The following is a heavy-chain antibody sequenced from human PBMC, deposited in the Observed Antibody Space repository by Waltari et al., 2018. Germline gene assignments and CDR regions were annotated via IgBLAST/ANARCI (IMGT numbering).Heavy chain of an antibody. CDR3: TAEWGATRFDP. Sequence: EVQLVESGGGLVKPGGSLRLSCAASGFTFSNAWMSWVRQAPGKGLGWVGRIKSKTDGGTKDYAAPVKGGFTISRDDSKNTLYLQMNSLKTEDTAVYYCTAEWGATRFDPWGQGTLVTVSS. V-gene: IGHV3-15*01. D-gene: IGHD1-26*01. J-gene: IGHJ5*02. CDR2: IKSKTDGGTK. CDR1: GFTFSNAW.